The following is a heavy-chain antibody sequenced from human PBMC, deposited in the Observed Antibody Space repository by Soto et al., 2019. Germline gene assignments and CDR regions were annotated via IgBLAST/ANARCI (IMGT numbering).Heavy chain of an antibody. Sequence: QVQLVQSGAEVKKPGSSVKVSCKASGGTFSSYAISWVRQAPGQGLEWMGGIIPIFGTANYAQKFQGRVTITAXXSXSXXYMELSSLRSEDTAVYYCARANPSGSYAPAEAFDIWGQGTMVTVSS. CDR3: ARANPSGSYAPAEAFDI. D-gene: IGHD1-26*01. J-gene: IGHJ3*02. CDR1: GGTFSSYA. CDR2: IIPIFGTA. V-gene: IGHV1-69*12.